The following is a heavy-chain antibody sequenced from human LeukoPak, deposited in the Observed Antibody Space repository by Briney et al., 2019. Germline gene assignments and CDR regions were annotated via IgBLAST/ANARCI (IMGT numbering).Heavy chain of an antibody. CDR1: GGSISSSSYY. V-gene: IGHV4-39*07. D-gene: IGHD6-13*01. CDR3: ARLIAAAGTFHYYYYMDV. J-gene: IGHJ6*03. Sequence: PSETLSLTCTVSGGSISSSSYYWGWIRQPPGKGLEWIGSIYYSGSTYYNPSLKSRVTISVDTSKNQFSLKLSSVTAVDTAVYYCARLIAAAGTFHYYYYMDVWGKGTTVTVSS. CDR2: IYYSGST.